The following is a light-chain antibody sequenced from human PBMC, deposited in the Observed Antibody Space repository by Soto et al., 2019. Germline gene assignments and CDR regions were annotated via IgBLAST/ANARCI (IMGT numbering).Light chain of an antibody. CDR1: QSVSSN. CDR2: GAS. CDR3: QQYNNWPPWT. Sequence: EIVMTQSPATLSVSPGERATLSCRASQSVSSNLAWYQQNPGQAPRLLIYGASTRATGIPARFSGSGSGTEFTLTISGLQAEDFAVYYCQQYNNWPPWTFGQGNKVEIK. J-gene: IGKJ1*01. V-gene: IGKV3-15*01.